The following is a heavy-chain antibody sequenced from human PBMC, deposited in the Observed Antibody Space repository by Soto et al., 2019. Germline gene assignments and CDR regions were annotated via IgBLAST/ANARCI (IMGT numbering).Heavy chain of an antibody. CDR1: GYTFTSYG. J-gene: IGHJ5*02. Sequence: ASVKVSRKASGYTFTSYGISWVRQAPGQGLEWMGWISAYNGNTNYAQKFQDRVIITRDTSASTAYMDLSSLRSEDTAVYYCSRGIATGQLDPWGQGTLVNVSS. CDR2: ISAYNGNT. D-gene: IGHD2-15*01. CDR3: SRGIATGQLDP. V-gene: IGHV1-18*04.